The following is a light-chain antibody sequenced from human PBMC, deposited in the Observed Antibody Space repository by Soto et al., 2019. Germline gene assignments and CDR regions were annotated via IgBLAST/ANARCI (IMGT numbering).Light chain of an antibody. Sequence: EIVLTQSPDTLSLSPGGRATLSCRASQSVGSDYLAWYQQKPGQAPRLLIYGASHRATGIPVRFSGSGSGTDFTLTISRLEPEDFAVYHCQQYGNSPRTLGQGTKLEIK. J-gene: IGKJ2*01. CDR2: GAS. V-gene: IGKV3-20*01. CDR3: QQYGNSPRT. CDR1: QSVGSDY.